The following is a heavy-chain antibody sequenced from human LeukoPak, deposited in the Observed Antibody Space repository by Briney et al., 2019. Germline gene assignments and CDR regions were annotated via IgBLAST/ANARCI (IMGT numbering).Heavy chain of an antibody. CDR2: IGPTDNI. CDR3: ARDKDYGFDY. D-gene: IGHD4-17*01. Sequence: GRSLRLSCAASGFTFSIYSMNWVRQAPGKGLEWVSYIGPTDNIDYADSVKGRFTISRDNAQNSLFLQMNSLRDEDTAVYYCARDKDYGFDYWGQGTLVTVSS. V-gene: IGHV3-21*05. J-gene: IGHJ4*02. CDR1: GFTFSIYS.